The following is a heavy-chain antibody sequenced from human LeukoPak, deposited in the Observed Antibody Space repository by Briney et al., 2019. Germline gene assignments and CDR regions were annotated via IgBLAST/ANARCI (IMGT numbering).Heavy chain of an antibody. CDR2: IYSGGDT. CDR3: ARDPDA. J-gene: IGHJ5*02. Sequence: GGSLRLSCAASGFTVSNYYMSWVRKAPGEGLEWVSVIYSGGDTYHADSVKGRFTLTRDNSKNTLYLQMNSLRAEDTAVYYCARDPDAWGQGTLVTVSS. CDR1: GFTVSNYY. V-gene: IGHV3-66*01.